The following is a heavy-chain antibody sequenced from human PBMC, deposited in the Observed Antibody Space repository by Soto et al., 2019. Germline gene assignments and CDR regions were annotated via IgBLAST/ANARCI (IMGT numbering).Heavy chain of an antibody. CDR3: ARGPLVVLNYFES. Sequence: QVQLVQSGTEVKKPGSSVKVSCKASGGTLRNYPINWVRQAPGQGLEWMGSIFPLTDIPDYAQNFQARLTISADKSTSTAYMDLSSLTSDDTAMYFCARGPLVVLNYFESWGQGTLVTVSS. V-gene: IGHV1-69*02. CDR1: GGTLRNYP. CDR2: IFPLTDIP. J-gene: IGHJ4*02.